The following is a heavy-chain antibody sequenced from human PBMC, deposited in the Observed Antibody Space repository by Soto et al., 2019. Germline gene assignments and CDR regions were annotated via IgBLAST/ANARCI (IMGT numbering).Heavy chain of an antibody. CDR2: IKRDGSEK. CDR3: ASLEWESSGYADY. D-gene: IGHD3-3*01. V-gene: IGHV3-7*03. CDR1: GFTFGNSW. Sequence: GGSLRLSCAASGFTFGNSWMSWVRQAPGKGLEWVANIKRDGSEKYYVDSVKGRFAISRENAKNTLYLQMNSLRADDTAVYYCASLEWESSGYADYWGQGTLVTASS. J-gene: IGHJ4*02.